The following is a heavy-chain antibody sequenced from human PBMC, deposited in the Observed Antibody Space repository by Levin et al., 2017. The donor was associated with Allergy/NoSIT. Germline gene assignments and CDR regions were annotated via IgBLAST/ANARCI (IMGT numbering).Heavy chain of an antibody. J-gene: IGHJ4*02. V-gene: IGHV4-39*01. CDR1: GGSISSSSYH. D-gene: IGHD3-3*01. CDR2: IYYSGIT. CDR3: ARNSHFGRFCDY. Sequence: SQTLSLTCTVSGGSISSSSYHWGWIRQPPGKGLEWIGSIYYSGITYYNPSLKSRVTISVDTPKNQFSLKLSSVTAADKAVYYCARNSHFGRFCDYWGQGTLVTVSS.